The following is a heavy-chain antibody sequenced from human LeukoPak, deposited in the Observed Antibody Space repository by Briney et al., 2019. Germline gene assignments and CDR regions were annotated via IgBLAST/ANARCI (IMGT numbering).Heavy chain of an antibody. CDR2: LYYSGST. CDR1: GGSISSSSYY. CDR3: ARGVPGSYTPRGYFDY. Sequence: SETLSLTCTVSGGSISSSSYYWGWIRQPPGRGLEWIGSLYYSGSTYNNPSLKSRVTISVDTSKNQFSLKLTSVTAADTAVYYCARGVPGSYTPRGYFDYWGQGTLVTVSS. J-gene: IGHJ4*02. V-gene: IGHV4-39*07. D-gene: IGHD1-26*01.